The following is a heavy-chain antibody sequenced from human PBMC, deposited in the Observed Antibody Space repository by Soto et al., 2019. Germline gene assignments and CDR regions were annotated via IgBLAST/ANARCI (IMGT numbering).Heavy chain of an antibody. J-gene: IGHJ4*02. Sequence: ASVNVSCKSSGYTFTSYDFNWVRQATGQGPEWMGWMNPDSGNTGYAQKFQGRVTMTRDTSISTAYMELSSLRSDDTAVYYCAGAPREWGFDYWGRGTLVTVSS. CDR1: GYTFTSYD. CDR2: MNPDSGNT. CDR3: AGAPREWGFDY. D-gene: IGHD3-3*01. V-gene: IGHV1-8*01.